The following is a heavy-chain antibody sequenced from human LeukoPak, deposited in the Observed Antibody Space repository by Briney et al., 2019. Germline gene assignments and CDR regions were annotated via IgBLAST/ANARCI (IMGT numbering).Heavy chain of an antibody. D-gene: IGHD3-22*01. V-gene: IGHV4-59*11. CDR1: GGSISSHY. CDR3: ARGTMMVGP. Sequence: PSETLSLTCTVSGGSISSHYWSWTRQPPGKGLEWIGYIYYSGSTNYNPSLKSRVTISVDTSKNQFSLKLSSVTAADTAVYYCARGTMMVGPWGQGTLVTVSS. CDR2: IYYSGST. J-gene: IGHJ5*02.